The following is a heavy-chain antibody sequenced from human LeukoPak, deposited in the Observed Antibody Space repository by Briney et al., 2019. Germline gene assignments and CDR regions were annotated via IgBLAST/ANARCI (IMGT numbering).Heavy chain of an antibody. V-gene: IGHV4-34*01. CDR1: GGAFSGYY. CDR3: ARVSYYDSSGNRGAFDY. CDR2: INHSGST. J-gene: IGHJ4*02. Sequence: SETLSLTCAVYGGAFSGYYWSWIRQPPGKGLEWIGEINHSGSTNYNPSLKSRVTISVDTSKNQFSLKLSSVTAADTAVYYCARVSYYDSSGNRGAFDYWGQGTLVTVSS. D-gene: IGHD3-22*01.